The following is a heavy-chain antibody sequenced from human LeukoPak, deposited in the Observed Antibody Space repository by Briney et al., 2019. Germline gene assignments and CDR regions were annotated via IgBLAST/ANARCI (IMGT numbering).Heavy chain of an antibody. CDR2: ISAYNGNT. CDR3: ARDGWSYYYYYGMDV. Sequence: ASVKVSCKASGYTFSSYGISWVRQAPGQGLEWMGWISAYNGNTNYAQKLQGRVTMTTDTSTSTAYMELRSLRSDDTAVYYCARDGWSYYYYYGMDVWGQGTTVTVSS. CDR1: GYTFSSYG. J-gene: IGHJ6*02. D-gene: IGHD3-3*01. V-gene: IGHV1-18*01.